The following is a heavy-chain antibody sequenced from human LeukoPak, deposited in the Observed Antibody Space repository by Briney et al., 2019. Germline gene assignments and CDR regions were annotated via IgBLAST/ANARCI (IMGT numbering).Heavy chain of an antibody. V-gene: IGHV1-69-2*01. D-gene: IGHD1-1*01. J-gene: IGHJ5*02. CDR1: GYSFSDYY. Sequence: ASVKVSCKASGYSFSDYYMHWVQQAPGKGLEWMGRVDPADGETIYAEKFQGRVTMTADTSTGTAYMELSSLRSEDTAVYYCATRTTGTTVRFDPWGQGTLVTVSS. CDR2: VDPADGET. CDR3: ATRTTGTTVRFDP.